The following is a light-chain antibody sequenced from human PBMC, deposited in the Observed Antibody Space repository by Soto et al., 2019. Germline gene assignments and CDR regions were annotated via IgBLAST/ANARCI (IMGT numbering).Light chain of an antibody. CDR3: MQALQTPYT. CDR2: LGS. CDR1: QRLLHGNGYNY. J-gene: IGKJ2*01. Sequence: DIVMTQSPLSLPVTPGEPASISCRSSQRLLHGNGYNYVDWYLQKPGQSPQLLISLGSNRASGVPDRFSGSGSGTDFTLKISRVEAEDVGVYYCMQALQTPYTFGQGTKLEIK. V-gene: IGKV2-28*01.